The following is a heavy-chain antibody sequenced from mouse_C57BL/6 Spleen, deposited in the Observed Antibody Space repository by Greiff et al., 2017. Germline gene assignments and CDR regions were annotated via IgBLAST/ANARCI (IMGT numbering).Heavy chain of an antibody. CDR2: ISDGGSYT. D-gene: IGHD1-1*01. V-gene: IGHV5-4*03. CDR3: ERDRTMTTVVAPGFAY. CDR1: GFTFSSYA. Sequence: EVKLMESGGGLVKPGGSLKLSCAASGFTFSSYAMSWVRQTPEKRLEWVATISDGGSYTYYPDNVKGRFTISSDNAKNNLYLQMSHLKSEDTALYYCERDRTMTTVVAPGFAYWGQGTLVTVSA. J-gene: IGHJ3*01.